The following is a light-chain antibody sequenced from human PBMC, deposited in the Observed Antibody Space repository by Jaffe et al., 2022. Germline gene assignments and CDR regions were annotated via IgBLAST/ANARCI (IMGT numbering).Light chain of an antibody. CDR2: DSS. V-gene: IGKV3-11*01. CDR3: QQRSNWPLT. CDR1: QGIVAY. Sequence: EIVLTQSPATLSLAPGERATLSCRASQGIVAYLAWYQQKPGQAPRLLIYDSSTRAAGVPARFTGSGSGTDFTLTISSLEPEDFAVYYCQQRSNWPLTFGGGTKVEIK. J-gene: IGKJ4*01.